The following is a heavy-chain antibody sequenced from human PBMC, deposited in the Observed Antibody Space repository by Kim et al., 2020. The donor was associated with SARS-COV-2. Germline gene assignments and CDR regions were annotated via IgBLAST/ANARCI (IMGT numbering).Heavy chain of an antibody. D-gene: IGHD4-17*01. CDR1: GYTLTELS. Sequence: ASVKVSCMVSGYTLTELSMHWVRQAPGKGLEWMGGFDPEDGETIYAQKFQGRVTMTEDTSTDTAYMELSSLRSEDTAVYYCATDLDYGDYVFDYWGQGTLVTVSS. J-gene: IGHJ4*02. CDR2: FDPEDGET. V-gene: IGHV1-24*01. CDR3: ATDLDYGDYVFDY.